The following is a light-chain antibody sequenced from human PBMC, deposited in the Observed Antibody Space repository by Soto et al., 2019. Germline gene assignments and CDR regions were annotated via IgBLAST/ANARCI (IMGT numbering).Light chain of an antibody. CDR3: QVWDSGSDHLYV. CDR2: DDS. V-gene: IGLV3-21*02. CDR1: NFGSKS. Sequence: SSELTQPPSVSVTPGQTARITCWGNNFGSKSVHWYQQKPGQAPVLVVYDDSDRPSGIPERFSGSNSGNTATLTISRVEAGDEADYYCQVWDSGSDHLYVFGAGTKLTVL. J-gene: IGLJ1*01.